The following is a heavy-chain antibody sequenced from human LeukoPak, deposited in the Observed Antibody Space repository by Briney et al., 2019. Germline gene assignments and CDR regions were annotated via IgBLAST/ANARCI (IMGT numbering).Heavy chain of an antibody. D-gene: IGHD5/OR15-5a*01. Sequence: SGTLSLTCAVSGGSISSSNWWSWVRQPPGKGLEWIGEIYHSGSTYYNPSLKSRVTISVDTSKNQFSLKLSSVTAADTAVYYCARLFTRYYYYYMDVWGKGTTVTASS. CDR2: IYHSGST. V-gene: IGHV4-4*02. J-gene: IGHJ6*03. CDR1: GGSISSSNW. CDR3: ARLFTRYYYYYMDV.